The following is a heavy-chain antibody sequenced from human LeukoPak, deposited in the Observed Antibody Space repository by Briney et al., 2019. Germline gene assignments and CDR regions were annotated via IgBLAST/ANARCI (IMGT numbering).Heavy chain of an antibody. D-gene: IGHD5-24*01. CDR2: AYVNGHT. J-gene: IGHJ3*02. CDR3: ARLGGYNLSRNAFDI. V-gene: IGHV4-39*01. CDR1: GGSVSSTAYY. Sequence: SETLSLTFTVSGGSVSSTAYYWGWLRQTPGKGLEWIGNAYVNGHTYYNPSLKSRVTIVVDTSKNEFSLKLSSVTAADTAVYYCARLGGYNLSRNAFDIWGRGTLVTVSS.